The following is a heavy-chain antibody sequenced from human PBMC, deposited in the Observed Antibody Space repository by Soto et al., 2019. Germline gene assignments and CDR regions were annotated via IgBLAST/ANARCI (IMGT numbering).Heavy chain of an antibody. CDR3: ARDWSYPSGGIDY. CDR2: ISPYSGNT. CDR1: GYSFTNYG. V-gene: IGHV1-18*01. D-gene: IGHD6-25*01. Sequence: QIQLVQSGAEVKKPGASVKVSCKASGYSFTNYGISWVRQAPGQGLECMGWISPYSGNTNHAQKFQGRVTLTTDTSTSTADMELRSLRSDDTAVYYCARDWSYPSGGIDYWGQGTLVTVSS. J-gene: IGHJ4*02.